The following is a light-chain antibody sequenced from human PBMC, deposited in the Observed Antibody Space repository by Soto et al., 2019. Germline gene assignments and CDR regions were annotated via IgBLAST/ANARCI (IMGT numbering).Light chain of an antibody. CDR2: EVS. J-gene: IGKJ4*01. Sequence: DILMTQTPLSLSVTPGQPASISCRSSQSLLYSDGKTYLYWFLQKSGQPPHLLIYEVSNRFSGVPDRFSGSGSGTDFILKISRVEAEDVGVYYCLQSTQVPLTFGGGAKVDIK. CDR1: QSLLYSDGKTY. V-gene: IGKV2D-29*01. CDR3: LQSTQVPLT.